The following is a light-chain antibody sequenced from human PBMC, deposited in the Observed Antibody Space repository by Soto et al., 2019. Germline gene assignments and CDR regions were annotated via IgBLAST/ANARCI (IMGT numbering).Light chain of an antibody. J-gene: IGKJ5*01. CDR1: QSVSGY. CDR3: QQRYNWPIT. Sequence: EIVSTQSPATLSLSPGETATVSCRASQSVSGYIGWYQQKPGQAPRLLIYADSNRATGIPARFSGSGSGTDFTLTISSLEPEDFSVYYCQQRYNWPITFGQGTRLEI. CDR2: ADS. V-gene: IGKV3-11*01.